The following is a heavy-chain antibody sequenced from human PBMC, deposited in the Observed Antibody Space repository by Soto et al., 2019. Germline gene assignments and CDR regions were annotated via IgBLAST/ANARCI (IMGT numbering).Heavy chain of an antibody. D-gene: IGHD2-2*01. CDR3: ARSSTYYYYYYGMDV. CDR2: IDPSDSYT. CDR1: GYSFTSYW. V-gene: IGHV5-10-1*01. J-gene: IGHJ6*02. Sequence: TGESLKISCKGSGYSFTSYWISWVRQMPGKGLEWMGRIDPSDSYTNYSPSFQGHVTISADKSISTAYLQWSSLKASDTAMYYCARSSTYYYYYYGMDVWGQGTTVTVSS.